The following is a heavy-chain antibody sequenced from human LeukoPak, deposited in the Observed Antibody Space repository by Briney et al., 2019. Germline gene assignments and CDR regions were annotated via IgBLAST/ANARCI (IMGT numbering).Heavy chain of an antibody. CDR3: ARQVYSSNLGWFDP. D-gene: IGHD6-13*01. J-gene: IGHJ5*02. Sequence: PSETLSLTCSVSGGSISSSTYYWGWIRQPPGKGLEWIGNIYNSGSTYYNPSLKSRVTISVDTSKNQFSLKLGSVTAADTAVYYCARQVYSSNLGWFDPWGQGTLVTVSS. CDR1: GGSISSSTYY. V-gene: IGHV4-39*01. CDR2: IYNSGST.